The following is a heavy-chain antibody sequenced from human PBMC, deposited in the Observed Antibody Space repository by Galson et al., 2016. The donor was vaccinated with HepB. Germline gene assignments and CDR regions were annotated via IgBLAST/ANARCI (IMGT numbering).Heavy chain of an antibody. CDR3: ARDGTMVASLTSVDGMDV. V-gene: IGHV1-18*04. J-gene: IGHJ6*02. CDR1: GYSFISYG. D-gene: IGHD4/OR15-4a*01. CDR2: INAYNGNT. Sequence: SVKVSCKASGYSFISYGISWVRQAPGQGLEWMGWINAYNGNTNYAQRFQGRVTMTTDSSTRTVYMELRSLRSDDTAVYFCARDGTMVASLTSVDGMDVWGQGTTVTVSS.